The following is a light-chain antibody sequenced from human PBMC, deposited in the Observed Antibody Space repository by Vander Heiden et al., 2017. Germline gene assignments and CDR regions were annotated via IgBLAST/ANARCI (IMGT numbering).Light chain of an antibody. CDR1: HSVLYSSNSNHY. CDR2: WAS. Sequence: DIVMTQSPDSLDVSLGERATIHCKSSHSVLYSSNSNHYLAWYQQKPGQPPRLLIYWASTRESGVPARFSGSGSGTDFTLTISSLQAEDVAVYYCQQYYSTVRTFGQGTKVEIK. CDR3: QQYYSTVRT. J-gene: IGKJ1*01. V-gene: IGKV4-1*01.